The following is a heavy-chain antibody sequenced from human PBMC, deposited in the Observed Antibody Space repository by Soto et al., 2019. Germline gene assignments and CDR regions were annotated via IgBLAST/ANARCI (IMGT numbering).Heavy chain of an antibody. CDR1: GGSISSYY. CDR2: IYYSRST. J-gene: IGHJ5*02. D-gene: IGHD2-15*01. Sequence: PSETLSLTCTVSGGSISSYYWSWIRQPPGKGLEWIGYIYYSRSTNYNPSLKSRVTISVDTSKNLFSLKLSSVTAADTSVYYFAIVYCSGGSCFFKWFDPWGEGTLVTVSS. V-gene: IGHV4-59*01. CDR3: AIVYCSGGSCFFKWFDP.